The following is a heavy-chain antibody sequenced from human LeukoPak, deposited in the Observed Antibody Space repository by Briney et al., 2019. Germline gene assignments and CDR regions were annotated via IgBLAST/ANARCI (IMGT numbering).Heavy chain of an antibody. V-gene: IGHV3-30-3*01. CDR2: ISYDGSNK. D-gene: IGHD3-22*01. Sequence: GRSLRLSCAASGFTFSSYAMHWVRQAPGKGLEWVAVISYDGSNKYYADSVKGRFTFSRDNSKNTLYLQMNSLRAEDTAVYYCASEGGSGYYYFNAFDIWGQGTMVTVSS. CDR1: GFTFSSYA. CDR3: ASEGGSGYYYFNAFDI. J-gene: IGHJ3*02.